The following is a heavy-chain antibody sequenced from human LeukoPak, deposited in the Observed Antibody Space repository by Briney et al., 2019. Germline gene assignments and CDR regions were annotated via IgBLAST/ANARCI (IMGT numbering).Heavy chain of an antibody. CDR3: ARDNGDYDAFDI. V-gene: IGHV3-30*04. D-gene: IGHD4-17*01. CDR1: GSTFSSYA. CDR2: ISYDGSNK. Sequence: GRSLRLSCAASGSTFSSYAMHWVRQAPGKGLEWVAVISYDGSNKYYADSVKGRFTISRDNSKNTLYLQMNSLRAEDTAVYYCARDNGDYDAFDIWGQGTMVTVSS. J-gene: IGHJ3*02.